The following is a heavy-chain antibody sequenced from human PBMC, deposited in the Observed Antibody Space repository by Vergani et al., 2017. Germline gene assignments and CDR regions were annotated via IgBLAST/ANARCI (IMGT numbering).Heavy chain of an antibody. Sequence: EVQLVESGGGLVQPGRSLRLSCAASGFTFDDYAMHWVRQAPGKGLEWVSGISWNSGSIGYADSVKGRFTISRDNAKNSLYLQMNSLRAEDTALYYCAKVAVTDGNYFDYWGPGPLVTVSS. CDR1: GFTFDDYA. D-gene: IGHD2-21*02. J-gene: IGHJ4*02. CDR2: ISWNSGSI. V-gene: IGHV3-9*01. CDR3: AKVAVTDGNYFDY.